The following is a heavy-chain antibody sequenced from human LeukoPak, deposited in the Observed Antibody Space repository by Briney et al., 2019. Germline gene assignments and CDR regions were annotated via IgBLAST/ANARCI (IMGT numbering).Heavy chain of an antibody. V-gene: IGHV3-15*01. J-gene: IGHJ4*02. D-gene: IGHD3-10*01. CDR3: TTGLGTYYHGSQRLIPIDY. Sequence: GGSLRLSCVDSGFTFTNAWMSWVRQAPGRGLEWIGRIKSKTDGETTNYAEPVRGRFTISRDDSKSAVYLQMNSLKIEDTAVYYCTTGLGTYYHGSQRLIPIDYWGQGTLVTVSS. CDR1: GFTFTNAW. CDR2: IKSKTDGETT.